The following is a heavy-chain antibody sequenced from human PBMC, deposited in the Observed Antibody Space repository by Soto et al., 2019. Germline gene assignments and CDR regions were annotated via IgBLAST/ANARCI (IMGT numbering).Heavy chain of an antibody. D-gene: IGHD4-17*01. CDR1: GFTFNRYT. V-gene: IGHV3-23*01. CDR3: AKDKQPDGVWDFDY. Sequence: QLLEYGGDLVQPGGSLRLSGAASGFTFNRYTMSWVRQAPGKGLEWVSSIGAGGDTYYADSVKGRFTISRDNSKITLNVQTNSLRADDTAVYYCAKDKQPDGVWDFDYWGQGTLVTVSS. CDR2: SIGAGGDT. J-gene: IGHJ4*02.